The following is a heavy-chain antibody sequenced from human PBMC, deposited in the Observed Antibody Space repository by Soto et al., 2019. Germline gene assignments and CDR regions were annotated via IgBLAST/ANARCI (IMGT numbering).Heavy chain of an antibody. Sequence: EVQLVESGGGWFQPGGSLRLSGAASGLTFGSIWMSWVRQAPGKGLEWVANIKQDGSEKYYVDSVKGRFTISRDNAKNSLYLQMNSLRAEDTAVYYCARERGSGAFDIWGQGTMVTVSS. D-gene: IGHD2-15*01. CDR2: IKQDGSEK. CDR1: GLTFGSIW. V-gene: IGHV3-7*01. J-gene: IGHJ3*02. CDR3: ARERGSGAFDI.